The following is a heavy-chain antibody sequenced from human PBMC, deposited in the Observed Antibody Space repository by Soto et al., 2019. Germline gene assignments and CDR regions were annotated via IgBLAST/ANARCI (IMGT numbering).Heavy chain of an antibody. V-gene: IGHV1-69*02. CDR3: ASQYGSGSYYPERGMDV. J-gene: IGHJ6*02. D-gene: IGHD3-10*01. Sequence: QVQLVQSGAEVKKPGSSVKVSCKASGGTFSSYTISWVRQAPGQGLEWMGRIIPILGIANYAQKFQGRVTITEDKSTSTAYMELSSLRSEDTAVYYCASQYGSGSYYPERGMDVWGQGTTVTVSS. CDR2: IIPILGIA. CDR1: GGTFSSYT.